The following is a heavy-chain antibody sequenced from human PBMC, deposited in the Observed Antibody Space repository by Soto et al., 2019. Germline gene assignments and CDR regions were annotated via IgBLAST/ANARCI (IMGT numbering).Heavy chain of an antibody. CDR3: ARGERWLVLDVAYGMDV. Sequence: ASVKVSCKASGYTFTSYAMHWVRQAPGQRLEWMGWINAGNGNTKYSQKFQGRVTIARDTSASTAYMELSSLRSEDTAVYYCARGERWLVLDVAYGMDVWGQGTTVTVSS. CDR2: INAGNGNT. CDR1: GYTFTSYA. V-gene: IGHV1-3*01. J-gene: IGHJ6*02. D-gene: IGHD6-19*01.